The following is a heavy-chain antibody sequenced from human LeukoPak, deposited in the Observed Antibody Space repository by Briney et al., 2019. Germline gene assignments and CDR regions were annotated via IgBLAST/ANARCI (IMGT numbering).Heavy chain of an antibody. CDR2: ISCSGNT. J-gene: IGHJ3*02. V-gene: IGHV4-31*03. CDR3: ARDVLVTSSPDAFDI. Sequence: SQTLSLTCTVSGDSISSAGYSWTWIRQPPGKGLQWIGYISCSGNTYYSPSLKRRVSISLDASKNQFSLKLTSVTAADTATYFCARDVLVTSSPDAFDIWGQGTMVTVSS. D-gene: IGHD2-21*02. CDR1: GDSISSAGYS.